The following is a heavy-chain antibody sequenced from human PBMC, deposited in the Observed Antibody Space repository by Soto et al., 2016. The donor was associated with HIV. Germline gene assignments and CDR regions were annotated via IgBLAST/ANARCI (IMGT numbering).Heavy chain of an antibody. D-gene: IGHD5-12*01. V-gene: IGHV3-64*01. CDR3: ARDTSRGGWRRFPDY. Sequence: EVQLVESGGGLVQPGGSLRLSCEASGFIFSSYVMHWVRQAPGKGPEYVSAISTNGGSTYYANSVKGRFTISRDNSRNTVDLQMGSLRVDDTAVYYCARDTSRGGWRRFPDYWGQGTLVIVSS. CDR2: ISTNGGST. J-gene: IGHJ4*02. CDR1: GFIFSSYV.